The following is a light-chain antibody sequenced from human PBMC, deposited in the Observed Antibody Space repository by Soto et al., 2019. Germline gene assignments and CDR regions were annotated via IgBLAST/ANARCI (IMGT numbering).Light chain of an antibody. V-gene: IGKV1-5*03. Sequence: DIQMTQSPSTLSASIGDRVTITCRASRNIGSWLAWYQQKAGKAPNLLIYKASTLETGVPSRFSGSASGTEFPLTISSLQPDDFATYYCQQHANYPITFGGGTKVEI. CDR1: RNIGSW. CDR3: QQHANYPIT. CDR2: KAS. J-gene: IGKJ4*01.